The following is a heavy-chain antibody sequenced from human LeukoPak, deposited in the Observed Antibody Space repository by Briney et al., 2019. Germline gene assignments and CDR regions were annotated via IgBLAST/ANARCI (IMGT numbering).Heavy chain of an antibody. V-gene: IGHV3-9*01. CDR2: ISWNSGYI. Sequence: GRSLRLSCAACGFTFDNYAMHWVPEAPGEGLEWLSIISWNSGYIGYADSVKGRFTISRDNAKTSLDLQMNSLRAEDTAFYYCAKVRGTYSSGYFFDYWGQGTLVTVSS. CDR3: AKVRGTYSSGYFFDY. D-gene: IGHD6-19*01. CDR1: GFTFDNYA. J-gene: IGHJ4*02.